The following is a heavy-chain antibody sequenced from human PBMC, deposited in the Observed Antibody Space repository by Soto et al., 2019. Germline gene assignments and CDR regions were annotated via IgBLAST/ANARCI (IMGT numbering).Heavy chain of an antibody. CDR1: GGTFSSYA. J-gene: IGHJ5*02. Sequence: SVKVSCKASGGTFSSYAISWVRQAPGQGLEWMGGIIPIFGTANYAQKFQGRVTITADESTSTAYMELSSLRSEDTAVYYCARADLYCSGGSCTFDPWGQGTLVTVSS. V-gene: IGHV1-69*13. D-gene: IGHD2-15*01. CDR3: ARADLYCSGGSCTFDP. CDR2: IIPIFGTA.